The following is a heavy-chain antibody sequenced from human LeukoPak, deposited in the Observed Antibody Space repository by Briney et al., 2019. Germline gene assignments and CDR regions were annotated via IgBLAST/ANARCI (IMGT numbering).Heavy chain of an antibody. CDR3: ARDTVTYPRIFDY. J-gene: IGHJ4*02. V-gene: IGHV4-59*01. D-gene: IGHD4-11*01. Sequence: PSETLSLTCTVSGGSISSYHWTWIRQPPGKGLEWIGYVYYSGTTNYNPSLKSRVTMSLDTSKNHFSLNLSSVTTADTAVYYCARDTVTYPRIFDYWSQGTLVTVSS. CDR2: VYYSGTT. CDR1: GGSISSYH.